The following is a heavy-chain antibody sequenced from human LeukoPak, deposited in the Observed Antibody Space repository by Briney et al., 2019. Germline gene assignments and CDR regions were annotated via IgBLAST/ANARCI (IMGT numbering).Heavy chain of an antibody. J-gene: IGHJ4*02. V-gene: IGHV3-7*01. Sequence: GGSLRLSCAASGFTFDDYGMSWVRQAPGKGLEWVANIKQDGSQKHYVDSVKGRFTVSRDNAKNSLYLQMNSLRVDDTAMYYCANYYNSGPQGDYWGQGTLVTVSS. CDR1: GFTFDDYG. CDR3: ANYYNSGPQGDY. D-gene: IGHD3-10*01. CDR2: IKQDGSQK.